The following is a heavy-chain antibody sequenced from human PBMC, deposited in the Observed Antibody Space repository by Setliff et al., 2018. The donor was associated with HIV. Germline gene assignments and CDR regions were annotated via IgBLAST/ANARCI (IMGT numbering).Heavy chain of an antibody. CDR1: GGSFSDYY. D-gene: IGHD5-18*01. V-gene: IGHV4-34*01. CDR2: INHSGRT. Sequence: PSETLSLTCAVYGGSFSDYYWSWIRQPPGKGLEWIGEINHSGRTIQSPSLGSRVTISIDTSKNQFSLKLSSVTAADTAVYYCARSGYSYLFDYWGQGTLVTVSS. CDR3: ARSGYSYLFDY. J-gene: IGHJ4*02.